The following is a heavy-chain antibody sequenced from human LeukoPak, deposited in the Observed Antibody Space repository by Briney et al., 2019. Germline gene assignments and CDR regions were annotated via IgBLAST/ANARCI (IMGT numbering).Heavy chain of an antibody. V-gene: IGHV3-30*02. Sequence: GGSLRLSCAASGFTFSSYGMHWVRQAPGKGLEWVAFIRYDGSNKYYADSVKGRFTISRDNSKNTLYLQMNSLRAEDTAVYYCAKDPLRYSSSSWYFDYWGQGTLVTVSS. CDR1: GFTFSSYG. CDR2: IRYDGSNK. D-gene: IGHD6-6*01. J-gene: IGHJ4*02. CDR3: AKDPLRYSSSSWYFDY.